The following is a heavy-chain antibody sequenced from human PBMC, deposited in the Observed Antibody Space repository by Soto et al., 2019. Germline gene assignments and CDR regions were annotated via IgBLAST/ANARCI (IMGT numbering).Heavy chain of an antibody. J-gene: IGHJ6*02. D-gene: IGHD3-10*01. CDR2: ISGSGGST. CDR3: ATPTFCAGYSGDLDV. CDR1: GFTFSSYA. V-gene: IGHV3-23*01. Sequence: GSLRLSCAESGFTFSSYAMSWARQAPGKGLEWVSAISGSGGSTYYADSMKGRFTISRDNSKNTLYLQMNSLGSEDTAVYYCATPTFCAGYSGDLDVWGQGTSLTV.